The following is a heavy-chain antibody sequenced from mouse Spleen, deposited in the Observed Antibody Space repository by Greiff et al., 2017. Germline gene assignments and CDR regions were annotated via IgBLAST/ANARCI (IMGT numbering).Heavy chain of an antibody. J-gene: IGHJ2*01. V-gene: IGHV5-17*01. CDR2: ISSGSSTI. Sequence: EVKLVESGGGLVKPGGSLKLSCAASGFTFSDYGMHWVRQAPEKGLEWVAYISSGSSTIYYADTVKGRFTISRDNAKNTLFLQMTSLRSEDTAMYYCARPPREAYYFDYWGQGTTLTVSS. CDR1: GFTFSDYG. CDR3: ARPPREAYYFDY.